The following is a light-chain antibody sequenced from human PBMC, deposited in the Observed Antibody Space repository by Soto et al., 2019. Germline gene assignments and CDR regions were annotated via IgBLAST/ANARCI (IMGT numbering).Light chain of an antibody. CDR2: DAS. V-gene: IGKV3-11*01. J-gene: IGKJ4*01. CDR3: HQRSNWPLT. Sequence: EIVLPQSPATLSLSPGERATLSCRASQSVSSYLAWYQQKPGQAPRLLIYDASNRATGIPARFSGIGSGTDFTLTISSLEPEDFAVYYCHQRSNWPLTFGGGTKVEIK. CDR1: QSVSSY.